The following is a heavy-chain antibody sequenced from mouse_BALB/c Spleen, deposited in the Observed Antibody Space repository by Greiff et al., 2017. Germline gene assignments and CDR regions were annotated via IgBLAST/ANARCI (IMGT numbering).Heavy chain of an antibody. V-gene: IGHV2-9*02. J-gene: IGHJ1*01. CDR1: GFSLTSYG. CDR2: IWAGGST. Sequence: VQLVESGPGLVAPSQSLSITCTVSGFSLTSYGVHWVRQPPGKGLEWLGVIWAGGSTNYNSALMSRLSISKDNSKSQVFLKMNSLQTDDTAMYYCARDRATVVAPGYFDVWGAGTTVTVSS. D-gene: IGHD1-1*01. CDR3: ARDRATVVAPGYFDV.